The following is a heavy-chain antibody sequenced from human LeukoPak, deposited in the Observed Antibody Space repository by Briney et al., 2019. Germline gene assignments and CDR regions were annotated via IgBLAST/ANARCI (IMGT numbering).Heavy chain of an antibody. Sequence: HPGRSLRLSCAASGFTFSSYAMHWVRQAPGKGLEWVAVISYDGSNKYYADSVKGRFTISRDNSKNTLYLQMNSLRAEDTAVYYCARSSVQLWFEYWGQGTLVTVSS. CDR1: GFTFSSYA. D-gene: IGHD1-1*01. CDR2: ISYDGSNK. CDR3: ARSSVQLWFEY. J-gene: IGHJ5*01. V-gene: IGHV3-30*14.